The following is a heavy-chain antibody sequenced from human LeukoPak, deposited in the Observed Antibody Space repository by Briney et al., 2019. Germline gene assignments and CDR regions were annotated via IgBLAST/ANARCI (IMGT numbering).Heavy chain of an antibody. J-gene: IGHJ1*01. V-gene: IGHV3-30*02. CDR1: GFTFSSYG. CDR3: AKENLGYCSSTSCYEH. CDR2: IRYDGSNK. D-gene: IGHD2-2*01. Sequence: GGSLRLSCAASGFTFSSYGMHWVRQAPGKGPEWVAFIRYDGSNKYYADSVKGRFTISRDNSKNTLYLQMNSLRAEDTAVYYCAKENLGYCSSTSCYEHWGQGTLVTVSS.